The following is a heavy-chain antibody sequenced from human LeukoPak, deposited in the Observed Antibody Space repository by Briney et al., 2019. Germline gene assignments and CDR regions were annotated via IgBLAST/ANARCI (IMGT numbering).Heavy chain of an antibody. V-gene: IGHV4-59*01. CDR2: IYYSGST. J-gene: IGHJ5*02. CDR1: GGSISSYY. D-gene: IGHD6-13*01. CDR3: ARVGTAAGTGNWFAP. Sequence: SETLSLTCTVSGGSISSYYWSWIRQPPGKGLEWIGDIYYSGSTNYNPSLKSRVTISVDTSKNQFSLKLSSVTAADTAVYYCARVGTAAGTGNWFAPWGQGTLVTVSS.